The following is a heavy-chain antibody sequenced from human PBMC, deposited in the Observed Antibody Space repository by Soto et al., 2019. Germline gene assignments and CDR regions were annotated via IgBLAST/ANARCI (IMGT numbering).Heavy chain of an antibody. Sequence: GGSLRLSCAASGFSFTSYGMHWVRQAPGKGLDWVALISSDGSNKYYPDSVKGRFTISRDNSKNTLYLQMNSPRSEDTAVYYCAAGLYFFDYCGQGTLVTVSS. CDR3: AAGLYFFDY. V-gene: IGHV3-30*03. J-gene: IGHJ4*02. CDR1: GFSFTSYG. D-gene: IGHD6-13*01. CDR2: ISSDGSNK.